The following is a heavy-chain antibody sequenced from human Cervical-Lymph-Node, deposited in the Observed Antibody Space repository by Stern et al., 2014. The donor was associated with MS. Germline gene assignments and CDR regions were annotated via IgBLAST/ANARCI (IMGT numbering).Heavy chain of an antibody. D-gene: IGHD5-12*01. V-gene: IGHV4-34*01. J-gene: IGHJ4*02. Sequence: QVQLQQWGAGLLKPSETLSLTCAVYGGSFSGYYWSWIRQPPGKGLEWIGEINHSGSTNYTPSLKSRVTISVDTSKNQFSLKLSSVTAADTAVYYCARVTGGYDSDFDYWGQGTLVTVSS. CDR2: INHSGST. CDR3: ARVTGGYDSDFDY. CDR1: GGSFSGYY.